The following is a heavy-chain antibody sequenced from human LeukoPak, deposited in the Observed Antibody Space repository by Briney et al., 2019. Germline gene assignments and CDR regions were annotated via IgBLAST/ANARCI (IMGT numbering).Heavy chain of an antibody. CDR1: GGSISSYY. CDR2: IYYSGST. D-gene: IGHD3-16*01. J-gene: IGHJ2*01. Sequence: ASETLSLTCTVSGGSISSYYWSWIRQPPGKGLEWIGYIYYSGSTNYNPSLKSRVTISVDTSKNQFSLKLSSVTAADTAVYYCARDDMGPFDLWGRGTLVTVSS. V-gene: IGHV4-59*01. CDR3: ARDDMGPFDL.